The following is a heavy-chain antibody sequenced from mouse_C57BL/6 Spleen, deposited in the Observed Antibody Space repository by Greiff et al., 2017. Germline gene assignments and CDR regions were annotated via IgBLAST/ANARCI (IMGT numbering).Heavy chain of an antibody. CDR2: IYPGGGYT. Sequence: QVQLKESGAELVRPGTSVKMSCKASGYTFTNYWIGWAKQRPGHGLEWIGDIYPGGGYTNYNEKFKGKATLTADKSSSTAYMQFSSLTSEDSAIYYCARRGDGMDYWGQGTSVTVSS. CDR1: GYTFTNYW. J-gene: IGHJ4*01. CDR3: ARRGDGMDY. V-gene: IGHV1-63*01.